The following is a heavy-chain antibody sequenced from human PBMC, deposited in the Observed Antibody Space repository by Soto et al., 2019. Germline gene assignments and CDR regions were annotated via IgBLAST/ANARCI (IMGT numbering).Heavy chain of an antibody. CDR2: ISSSSSTI. V-gene: IGHV3-48*01. J-gene: IGHJ4*02. Sequence: PGGSLRLSCAASGFTFSSYSMNWVRQAPGKGLEWVSYISSSSSTIYYADNEKGRFTISSDNAKNSLYLQMNSLRAEDTAVYYCARGAYYYDSSGLSYWGQGT. CDR1: GFTFSSYS. CDR3: ARGAYYYDSSGLSY. D-gene: IGHD3-22*01.